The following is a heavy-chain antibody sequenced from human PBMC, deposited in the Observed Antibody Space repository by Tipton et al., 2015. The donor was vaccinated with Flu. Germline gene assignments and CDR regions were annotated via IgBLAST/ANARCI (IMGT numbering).Heavy chain of an antibody. D-gene: IGHD3-22*01. V-gene: IGHV4-31*03. Sequence: TLSLTCTVSGGSISRGGYYWSWIRQHPGKGLEWIGYIYYSGSTYYNPSLKSRVTISVDTSKNQFSLKLSSVTAADTAVYYCAREGDYYDSSGPISLFYYWGQGTRVTVSS. J-gene: IGHJ4*02. CDR1: GGSISRGGYY. CDR3: AREGDYYDSSGPISLFYY. CDR2: IYYSGST.